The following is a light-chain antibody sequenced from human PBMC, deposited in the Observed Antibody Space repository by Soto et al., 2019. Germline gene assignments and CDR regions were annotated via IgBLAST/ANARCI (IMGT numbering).Light chain of an antibody. Sequence: EIVLTQSPGTLSLSPGERATLSCRASQSVSSSYLAWYQQKPGQAPRLLIFGASSRATGVPDRFSGSGSGTDFTLTISRVEPEDFAVYYCQQYGRSPLVTFGQGTRLVIK. J-gene: IGKJ5*01. CDR2: GAS. CDR1: QSVSSSY. V-gene: IGKV3-20*01. CDR3: QQYGRSPLVT.